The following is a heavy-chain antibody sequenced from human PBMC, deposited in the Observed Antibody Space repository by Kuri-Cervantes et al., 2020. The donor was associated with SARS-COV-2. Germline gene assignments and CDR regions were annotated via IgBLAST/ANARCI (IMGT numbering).Heavy chain of an antibody. Sequence: RSMRPSSSVDRFTFSLYAMHWVRQAPGKGLESVSAIVSNGAVAHYADSVEGRFILSRDNSKNTLYLQMRSLRPEDTTVYYCVKGDSSSSDLQGYHWGQGTLVTVSS. CDR2: IVSNGAVA. CDR3: VKGDSSSSDLQGYH. D-gene: IGHD6-6*01. CDR1: RFTFSLYA. V-gene: IGHV3-64D*08. J-gene: IGHJ5*02.